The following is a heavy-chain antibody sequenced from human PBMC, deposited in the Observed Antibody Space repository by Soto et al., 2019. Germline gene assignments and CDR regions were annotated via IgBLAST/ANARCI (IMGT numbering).Heavy chain of an antibody. V-gene: IGHV6-1*01. Sequence: SQTLSLTCVISGDSVSSNSAAWNWVRQSPGRGLEWLGRTYYRSKWYYEYSLSVKSRITITPDTSKNTLYLQINSLRGEDTAVYYCAKSVQYSSSWYPSWGPGTLVTVSS. D-gene: IGHD6-13*01. CDR1: GDSVSSNSAA. CDR2: TYYRSKWYY. CDR3: AKSVQYSSSWYPS. J-gene: IGHJ4*02.